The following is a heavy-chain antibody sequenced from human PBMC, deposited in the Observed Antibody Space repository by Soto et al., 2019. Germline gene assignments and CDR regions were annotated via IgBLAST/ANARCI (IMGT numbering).Heavy chain of an antibody. CDR2: IYYSGST. CDR3: ARHLFGRGDYDFWSGYYLYYYYGMDV. Sequence: SETLSLTCTVSGGSISSSSYYWGWIRQPPGKGLEWIGSIYYSGSTYYNPSLKSRVTISVDTSKNQFSLKLSSVTAADTAVYYCARHLFGRGDYDFWSGYYLYYYYGMDVWGQGTTVTVSS. D-gene: IGHD3-3*01. V-gene: IGHV4-39*01. CDR1: GGSISSSSYY. J-gene: IGHJ6*02.